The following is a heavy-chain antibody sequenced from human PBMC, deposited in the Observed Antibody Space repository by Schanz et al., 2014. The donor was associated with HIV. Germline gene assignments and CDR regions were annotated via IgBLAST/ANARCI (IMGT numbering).Heavy chain of an antibody. Sequence: EVQLVESGGALVQPGGSLRLSCVASGFTFSGYWMHWIRQAPGKGLEWVSYISSSGSTIHYADSVKGRFTISRDNSKNTLYLQMDSLRAEDTALYFCAKSTWVDNCGQGTLVTVSS. CDR3: AKSTWVDN. CDR2: ISSSGSTI. D-gene: IGHD2-2*01. J-gene: IGHJ4*02. V-gene: IGHV3-48*01. CDR1: GFTFSGYW.